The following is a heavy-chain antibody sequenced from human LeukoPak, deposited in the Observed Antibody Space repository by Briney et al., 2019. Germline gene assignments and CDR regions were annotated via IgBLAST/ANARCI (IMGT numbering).Heavy chain of an antibody. CDR3: AKDRVVVAATVYYYGMDV. V-gene: IGHV3-30*18. CDR2: ISYDGSNK. CDR1: GFTFSSNV. J-gene: IGHJ6*02. D-gene: IGHD2-15*01. Sequence: PGGSLRLSCAASGFTFSSNVMHWVRQAPGKGLEWLAVISYDGSNKYYADSVKGRFTISRDNSKNTLYLQMNSLRAEDTAVYYCAKDRVVVAATVYYYGMDVWGQGTTVTVSS.